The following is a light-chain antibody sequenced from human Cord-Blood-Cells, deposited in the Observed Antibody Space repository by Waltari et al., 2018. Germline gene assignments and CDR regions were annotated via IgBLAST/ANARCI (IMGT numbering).Light chain of an antibody. J-gene: IGKJ2*01. CDR2: DAS. CDR1: QSVSSY. CDR3: QQRSNWPPYT. V-gene: IGKV3-11*01. Sequence: EIVLTQSPATLSLSPGERATLSCRASQSVSSYLAWYQQKPGQAPRLLIYDASNRATGTTARFSSSGSGTDFTLTISSLEPEDFAVYYCQQRSNWPPYTFGQGTKLEIK.